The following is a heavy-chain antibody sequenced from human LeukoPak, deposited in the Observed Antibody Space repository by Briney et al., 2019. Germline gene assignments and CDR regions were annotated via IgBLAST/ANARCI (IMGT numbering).Heavy chain of an antibody. J-gene: IGHJ5*02. V-gene: IGHV4-59*11. CDR2: VHYSRGT. CDR3: ASGQGWLTDH. CDR1: GGSISNHY. D-gene: IGHD5-12*01. Sequence: PSETLSLTCTVSGGSISNHYCNWIRQSPGKELEWIGYVHYSRGTNYNPSLKSRVTISLDTSKNQFFLQLSSVAAADTAVYHCASGQGWLTDHWGRGTLVAVSS.